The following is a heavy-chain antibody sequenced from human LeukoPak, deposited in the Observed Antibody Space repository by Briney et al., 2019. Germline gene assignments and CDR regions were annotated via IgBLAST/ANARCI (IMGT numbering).Heavy chain of an antibody. CDR2: INPDSGGT. D-gene: IGHD3-10*01. V-gene: IGHV1-2*02. J-gene: IGHJ4*02. CDR1: GYTFTGYY. CDR3: ARASGVYGSGSPPDY. Sequence: ASVKVSCKASGYTFTGYYLHWVRQAPGQGLEWMGWINPDSGGTNYAQNFQGRVTMTRDTSISTAYMELSRLRSDDTAVYYCARASGVYGSGSPPDYWGQGTLVTVSS.